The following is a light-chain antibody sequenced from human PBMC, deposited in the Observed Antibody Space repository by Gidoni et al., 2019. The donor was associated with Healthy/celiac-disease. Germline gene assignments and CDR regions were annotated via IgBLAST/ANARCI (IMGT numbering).Light chain of an antibody. CDR1: QSVSSN. CDR3: QQYNNWPPWT. CDR2: GAS. V-gene: IGKV3-15*01. Sequence: EIVMTQSPATLSVSPGERATLSCRASQSVSSNLAWYQQKPGQAPRLLIYGASTRATGIPARFSGSESGTEFTLTISSLQSEDFAVYCCQQYNNWPPWTFXXXTKVEIK. J-gene: IGKJ1*01.